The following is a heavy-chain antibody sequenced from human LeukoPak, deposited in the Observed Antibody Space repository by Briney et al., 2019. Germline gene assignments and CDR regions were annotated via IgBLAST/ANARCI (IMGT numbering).Heavy chain of an antibody. CDR3: ARSSVTQPDFDY. J-gene: IGHJ4*02. CDR1: GFTVSSNY. V-gene: IGHV3-53*01. Sequence: GGSLRLSCAASGFTVSSNYMSWVRQAPGKGLEWVSVIYSGGSTYYADSVKGRFTISRDNSKNTLYLQMNSLRAEDTAVYYCARSSVTQPDFDYWGQGTLVTVSS. D-gene: IGHD2-21*02. CDR2: IYSGGST.